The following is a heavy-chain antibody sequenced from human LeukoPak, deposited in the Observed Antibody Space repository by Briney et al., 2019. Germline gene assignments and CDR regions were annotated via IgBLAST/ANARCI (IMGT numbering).Heavy chain of an antibody. Sequence: PGGSLRLSCTASGFTFGDYAMSWVRQAPGKGLEWLGFIRSKAYGGTTDYAASVKGRFTVSRDDSKGIVYLQMNSLKAEDTAMYYCTRAEGSRRRFDCWGQGTLVTVSS. V-gene: IGHV3-49*04. CDR1: GFTFGDYA. CDR3: TRAEGSRRRFDC. CDR2: IRSKAYGGTT. J-gene: IGHJ4*02.